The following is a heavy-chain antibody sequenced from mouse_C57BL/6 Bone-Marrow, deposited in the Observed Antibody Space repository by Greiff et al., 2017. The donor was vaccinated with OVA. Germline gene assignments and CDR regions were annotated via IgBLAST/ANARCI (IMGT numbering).Heavy chain of an antibody. J-gene: IGHJ2*01. D-gene: IGHD1-1*01. CDR1: GFNIKNTY. CDR2: IDPANGNT. V-gene: IGHV14-3*01. Sequence: EVQRVESVAELVRPGASVKLSCTASGFNIKNTYMHWVKQRHEQGLEWIGRIDPANGNTKYAPKFQGKATMTADTSSNTTYLQLSSLTSEDTAIYYCARQSRDYYGSYFDYWGQGTTPTVSS. CDR3: ARQSRDYYGSYFDY.